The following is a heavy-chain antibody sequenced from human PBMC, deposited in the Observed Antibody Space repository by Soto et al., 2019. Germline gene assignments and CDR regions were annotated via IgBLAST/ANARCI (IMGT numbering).Heavy chain of an antibody. CDR3: AKDSGLAAYYYYYYMDV. J-gene: IGHJ6*03. CDR1: GLTFSSYG. CDR2: ISYDGSNK. Sequence: QVQLVESGGGVVQPGRSLRLSCAASGLTFSSYGMHWVRQAPGKGLEWVAVISYDGSNKYYADSVKGRFTISRDNSKNTLYLQMNSLRAEDTAVYYCAKDSGLAAYYYYYYMDVWGKGTTVTVSS. V-gene: IGHV3-30*18. D-gene: IGHD6-13*01.